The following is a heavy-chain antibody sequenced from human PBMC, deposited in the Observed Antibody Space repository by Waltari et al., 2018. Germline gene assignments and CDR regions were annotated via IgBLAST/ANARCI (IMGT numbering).Heavy chain of an antibody. CDR2: IHPGGGET. CDR3: ARDHNWGPDY. D-gene: IGHD7-27*01. J-gene: IGHJ4*02. Sequence: QVQLVQSGAELKNPGASVRVSCKTSGYTFTNFYFHWVRQAPGQGLEWMGWIHPGGGETNDAQKFQGRVTLTRDTSIDTAYLELNGLTSDDTAIYYCARDHNWGPDYWGQGTLVTVSS. CDR1: GYTFTNFY. V-gene: IGHV1-2*02.